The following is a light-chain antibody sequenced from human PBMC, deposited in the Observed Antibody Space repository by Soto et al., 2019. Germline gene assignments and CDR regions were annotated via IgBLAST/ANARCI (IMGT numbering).Light chain of an antibody. CDR1: SSNIGAGCD. CDR3: QSYDSSLSGYV. J-gene: IGLJ1*01. V-gene: IGLV1-40*01. Sequence: QSVLTQPPSVSGAPGQRVTISCTGSSSNIGAGCDVHWYQQLPGTAPKVLIYGNSNRPSGVPDRFSGSKSGTSASLAITGLQAEDEADYYCQSYDSSLSGYVFGTGTKLTVL. CDR2: GNS.